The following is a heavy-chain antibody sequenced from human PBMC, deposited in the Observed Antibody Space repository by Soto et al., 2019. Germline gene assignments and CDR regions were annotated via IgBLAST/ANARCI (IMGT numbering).Heavy chain of an antibody. CDR2: IYYSGST. Sequence: PSETLSLTCTVSGVSFSSYYWSWIRQPPGKGLEWIGYIYYSGSTNYNPSLKSRVTISVDTSKNQFSLKLSSVTAADTAVYYCARPNYYGSGSYYQDNWFDPWGQGTLVTV. CDR1: GVSFSSYY. D-gene: IGHD3-10*01. J-gene: IGHJ5*02. V-gene: IGHV4-59*08. CDR3: ARPNYYGSGSYYQDNWFDP.